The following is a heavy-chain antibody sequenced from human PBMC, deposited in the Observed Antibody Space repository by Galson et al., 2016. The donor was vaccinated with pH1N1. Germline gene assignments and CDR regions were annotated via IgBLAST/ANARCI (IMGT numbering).Heavy chain of an antibody. CDR3: ARAIAAADSA. J-gene: IGHJ3*01. D-gene: IGHD6-13*01. Sequence: SLRLSCAVSEFTINDYWMTWVRQAPGKGLEWVANIKQDGSEKFYVASVKGRFTISRDNAKNSLYLQMNSLRAEDTAVYYCARAIAAADSAWGQGTMVTVSS. V-gene: IGHV3-7*01. CDR1: EFTINDYW. CDR2: IKQDGSEK.